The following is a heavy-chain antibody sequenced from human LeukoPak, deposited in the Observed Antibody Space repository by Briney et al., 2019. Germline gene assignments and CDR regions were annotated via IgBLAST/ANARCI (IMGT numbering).Heavy chain of an antibody. CDR1: GFTFSSYG. Sequence: PGGSLRLSCAASGFTFSSYGMHWVRQAPGKGLEWVAAISYDGSNKYYADSVKGRFTISRDNSKNTLYLQMNSLRAEDTAVYYCAKDLNYDILTGYSFDYWGQGTLVTVSS. D-gene: IGHD3-9*01. J-gene: IGHJ4*02. CDR3: AKDLNYDILTGYSFDY. V-gene: IGHV3-30*18. CDR2: ISYDGSNK.